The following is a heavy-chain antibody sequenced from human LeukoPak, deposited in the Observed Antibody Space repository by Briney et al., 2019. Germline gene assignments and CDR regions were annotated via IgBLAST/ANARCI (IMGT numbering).Heavy chain of an antibody. CDR3: ARDGLGWGSSAKDGWFDP. D-gene: IGHD2-15*01. CDR2: IYYSGNT. Sequence: SETLSLTCTVSGGSISSGGYYWSWIRQHPGKGLEWIGYIYYSGNTYYNPSLKSRVTISVDTSKNQFSLKLSSVTAADTAVYYCARDGLGWGSSAKDGWFDPWGQGTLVTVSS. J-gene: IGHJ5*02. V-gene: IGHV4-31*03. CDR1: GGSISSGGYY.